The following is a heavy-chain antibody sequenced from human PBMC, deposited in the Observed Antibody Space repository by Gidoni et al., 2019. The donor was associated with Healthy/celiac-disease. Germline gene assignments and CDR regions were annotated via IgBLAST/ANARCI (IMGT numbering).Heavy chain of an antibody. CDR3: TIDRFSSTSSVDYYYYGRDV. V-gene: IGHV3-49*05. Sequence: EVQLVASGGGLVKPGRSLRLSCTASGFTFGDYAMSGFRQAPGKGLEWVGFIRSNAYGGTTEYAASVKGRFTISRDDSKSSAYLQMNRLKTEATAVYYCTIDRFSSTSSVDYYYYGRDVWGQGTTVIVS. D-gene: IGHD2-2*01. CDR1: GFTFGDYA. J-gene: IGHJ6*02. CDR2: IRSNAYGGTT.